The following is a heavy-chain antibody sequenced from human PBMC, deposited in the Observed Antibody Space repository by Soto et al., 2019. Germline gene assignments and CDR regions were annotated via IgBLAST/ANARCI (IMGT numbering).Heavy chain of an antibody. CDR3: ARGGEGMLRYFDCDYYHYGMDV. CDR1: GYTFTSYY. Sequence: QVQLVQSGAEVKKPGASVKVSCKASGYTFTSYYMHWVRQAPGQGLEWMGIINPSGGSTSYAQKFQVRVPMPRDTSTSPGYMELSSLRSEDTAVYCCARGGEGMLRYFDCDYYHYGMDVWGQGTTVTVSS. CDR2: INPSGGST. V-gene: IGHV1-46*01. D-gene: IGHD3-9*01. J-gene: IGHJ6*02.